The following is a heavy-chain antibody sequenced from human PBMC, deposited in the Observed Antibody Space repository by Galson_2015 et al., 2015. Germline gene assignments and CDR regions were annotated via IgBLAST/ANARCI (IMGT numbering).Heavy chain of an antibody. CDR2: ITPYSGDI. D-gene: IGHD3-9*01. Sequence: SVKVSCKASGYTFKSYGISWVRQAPGQGLEWMGWITPYSGDIKYAQKFQGRVTMTTDTSTSTTYMELKSLRSDDTAVYYCARGGHYYDILTGYVLHSWGQGTLVTVSS. J-gene: IGHJ4*02. CDR3: ARGGHYYDILTGYVLHS. V-gene: IGHV1-18*04. CDR1: GYTFKSYG.